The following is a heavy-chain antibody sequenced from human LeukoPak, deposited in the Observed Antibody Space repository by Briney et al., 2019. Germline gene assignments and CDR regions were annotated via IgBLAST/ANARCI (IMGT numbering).Heavy chain of an antibody. CDR3: AKDIPGYSSGWYVSLPGY. D-gene: IGHD6-19*01. J-gene: IGHJ4*02. Sequence: PGGSLRLSCAASGFTFSSYWMHWVRQAPGKGLVWVSRINSDGSSTSYADSVKGRFTISRDNAKNTLYLQMNSLRAEDTAVYYCAKDIPGYSSGWYVSLPGYWGQGTLVTVSS. CDR2: INSDGSST. CDR1: GFTFSSYW. V-gene: IGHV3-74*01.